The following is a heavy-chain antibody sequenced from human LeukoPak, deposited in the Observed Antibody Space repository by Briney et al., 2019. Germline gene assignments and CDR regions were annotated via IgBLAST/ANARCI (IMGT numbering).Heavy chain of an antibody. Sequence: SETLSLTCTVSGDSVSSGSYYWSWIRQPPGKGLEWIGYIYYSGSTNYNPSLKSRVTISVDTSKNQFSLKLSSVTAADTAVYYCASNVVGALYGVDYWGQGTLVTVSS. D-gene: IGHD1-26*01. CDR1: GDSVSSGSYY. CDR3: ASNVVGALYGVDY. V-gene: IGHV4-61*01. CDR2: IYYSGST. J-gene: IGHJ4*02.